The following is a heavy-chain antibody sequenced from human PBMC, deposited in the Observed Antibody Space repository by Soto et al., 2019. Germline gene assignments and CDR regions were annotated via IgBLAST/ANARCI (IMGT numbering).Heavy chain of an antibody. V-gene: IGHV4-34*01. Sequence: SETLSLTCAVYGGSFSGYYWSWIRQPPGKGLEWIGEINHSGSTNYNPSLKSRVTISVDTSKNQFSLKLSSVTAADTAVYYCARYTDPVHTAMVVSGFDPWGQGTLVTVSS. D-gene: IGHD5-18*01. CDR2: INHSGST. CDR1: GGSFSGYY. J-gene: IGHJ5*02. CDR3: ARYTDPVHTAMVVSGFDP.